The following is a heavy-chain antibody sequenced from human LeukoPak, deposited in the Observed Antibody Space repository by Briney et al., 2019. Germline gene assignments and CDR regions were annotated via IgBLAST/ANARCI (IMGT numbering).Heavy chain of an antibody. Sequence: GESLKISCKGSGDSFTSYWIGWVRQMPGKGLEWMGIIYLSDSDTKYSPSFQGQVTISADKSISTAYLHWSNLKASDTAMYYCARASRGLFDYWGQGTLVTVSS. CDR1: GDSFTSYW. J-gene: IGHJ4*02. V-gene: IGHV5-51*01. CDR3: ARASRGLFDY. CDR2: IYLSDSDT. D-gene: IGHD3-10*01.